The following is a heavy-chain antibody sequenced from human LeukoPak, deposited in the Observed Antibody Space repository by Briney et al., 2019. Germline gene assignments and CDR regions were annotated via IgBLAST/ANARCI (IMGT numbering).Heavy chain of an antibody. CDR1: GFTFSSYS. CDR3: AKMARSFTLYSAPDF. D-gene: IGHD2-2*02. J-gene: IGHJ4*02. CDR2: ISSSSSYI. Sequence: PGGSLRLSCAASGFTFSSYSINWVRQAPGKGLEWVSSISSSSSYIYYADSVKGRFTISRDNAKNSLYLQMNSLRAEDTAVYYCAKMARSFTLYSAPDFWGQGTLVTVSS. V-gene: IGHV3-21*01.